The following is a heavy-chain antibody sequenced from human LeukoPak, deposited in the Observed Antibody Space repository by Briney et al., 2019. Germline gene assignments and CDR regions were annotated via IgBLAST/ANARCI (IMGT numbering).Heavy chain of an antibody. D-gene: IGHD1-1*01. Sequence: PGGSLRLSCAASGFTINTNYMNWVRQAPGRGLEWVSAISASGDVTFHADSVRGRFTISRDNSKSTLFLQMNDLRVEDTAKFYCAKSLFTSATGTGRAFHIWGQGTMVSVSS. CDR2: ISASGDVT. CDR3: AKSLFTSATGTGRAFHI. V-gene: IGHV3-23*01. J-gene: IGHJ3*02. CDR1: GFTINTNY.